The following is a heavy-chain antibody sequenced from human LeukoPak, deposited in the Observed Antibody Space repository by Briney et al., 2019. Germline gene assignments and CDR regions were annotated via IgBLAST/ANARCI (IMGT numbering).Heavy chain of an antibody. CDR2: IYYSGST. CDR3: ARGSSSWYRGFDY. J-gene: IGHJ4*02. Sequence: PSETLSLTCTVSGGSISSGDYYWSWIRQPPGKGLEWIGYIYYSGSTYYNPSLKSRVTISVDTSKNQFSPKLSSVTAADTAVYYCARGSSSWYRGFDYWGQGTLVTVSS. V-gene: IGHV4-30-4*08. D-gene: IGHD6-13*01. CDR1: GGSISSGDYY.